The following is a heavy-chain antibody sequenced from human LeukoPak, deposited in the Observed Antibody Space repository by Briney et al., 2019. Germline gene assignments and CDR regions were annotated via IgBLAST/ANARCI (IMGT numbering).Heavy chain of an antibody. D-gene: IGHD1-14*01. V-gene: IGHV4-59*01. CDR3: ARGDVTHNDY. CDR2: IYYSGGT. CDR1: GGSIGSYY. Sequence: PSETLSLTCTVSGGSIGSYYWSWIRQPPGKGLEWIRYIYYSGGTNYNPSLKSRVTISVDTSKNQFSLQLISMTAADTAVYYCARGDVTHNDYWGQGTLVTVSS. J-gene: IGHJ4*02.